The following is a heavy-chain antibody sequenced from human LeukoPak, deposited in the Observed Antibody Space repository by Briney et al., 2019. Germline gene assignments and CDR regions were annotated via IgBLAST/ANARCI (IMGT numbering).Heavy chain of an antibody. CDR2: ISGSGGST. J-gene: IGHJ3*02. V-gene: IGHV3-23*01. Sequence: PGGSLRLSCAASGFTFSSYALSWVRQAPGKGLEWVSAISGSGGSTYYADSVKGRFTISRDNSKNTLYLQMNSLRAEDTAVYYCAKYGPKNYYDSSGYVGLDAFDIWGQGTMVTVSS. CDR3: AKYGPKNYYDSSGYVGLDAFDI. D-gene: IGHD3-22*01. CDR1: GFTFSSYA.